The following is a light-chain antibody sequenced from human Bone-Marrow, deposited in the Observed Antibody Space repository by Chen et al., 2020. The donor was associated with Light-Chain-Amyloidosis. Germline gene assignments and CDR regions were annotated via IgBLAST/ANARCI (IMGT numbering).Light chain of an antibody. CDR3: QSYQGSSQGV. J-gene: IGLJ3*02. V-gene: IGLV6-57*01. Sequence: NFMLTQPHSVSESPWKTVIISCTSSSGSIATNYVQWYQQRPGSSPTTVIYEDDQRPSGVPDRFSASIDKSSNSASLTISGLKTEDEADYYCQSYQGSSQGVFGGGTKLTVL. CDR2: EDD. CDR1: SGSIATNY.